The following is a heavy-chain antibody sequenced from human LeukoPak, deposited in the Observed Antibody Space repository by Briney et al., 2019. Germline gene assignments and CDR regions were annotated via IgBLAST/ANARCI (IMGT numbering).Heavy chain of an antibody. Sequence: TSETLSLTCTVSGCTISSYYWSWIRQPPGKGLEWIGNIYYSGSTNYNPSLKSRVTISVDTSKNQFSLKLSSVTAADTAVYYCTRGSIAYYYMDVWGKGTTVTVSS. CDR3: TRGSIAYYYMDV. CDR1: GCTISSYY. CDR2: IYYSGST. J-gene: IGHJ6*03. D-gene: IGHD3-22*01. V-gene: IGHV4-59*01.